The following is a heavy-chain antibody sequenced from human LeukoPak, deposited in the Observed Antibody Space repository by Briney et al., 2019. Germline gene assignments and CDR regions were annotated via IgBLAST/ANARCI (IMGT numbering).Heavy chain of an antibody. J-gene: IGHJ4*02. V-gene: IGHV3-49*04. CDR2: IRTKGYGGTT. CDR3: SRDASFYGDYSYFDY. Sequence: GGSLRLSCIASAFIFCDYAMNWVRQAPGRGLEWVALIRTKGYGGTTEYAASVKGRFTVSRDDSKSIAYLQMSSLKTEDTGVYYCSRDASFYGDYSYFDYWGQGTLVTVSS. CDR1: AFIFCDYA. D-gene: IGHD4-17*01.